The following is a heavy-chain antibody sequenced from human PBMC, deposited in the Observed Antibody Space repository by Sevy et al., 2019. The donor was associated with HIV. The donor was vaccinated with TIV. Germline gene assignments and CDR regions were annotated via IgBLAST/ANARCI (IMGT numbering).Heavy chain of an antibody. D-gene: IGHD2-2*01. CDR2: ISSSSAYI. J-gene: IGHJ3*01. Sequence: GGSLRLSCAGSGFTFSQYSMHWVRQAPGKGLEWVASISSSSAYIYYVGSVKGRFTLSRDNAKNSLHLQMNSLRDEDTAVYYCTRMLEVPAAPGAFDLWGRGTMVTVSS. V-gene: IGHV3-21*01. CDR1: GFTFSQYS. CDR3: TRMLEVPAAPGAFDL.